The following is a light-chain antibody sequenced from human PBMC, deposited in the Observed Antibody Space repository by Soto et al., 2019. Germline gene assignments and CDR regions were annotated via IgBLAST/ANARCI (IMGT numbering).Light chain of an antibody. Sequence: QSMLTQPPSASGTPGQRVTISCSGSSSNIGSNTVNWYQQLPGTAPKVLIHSNNQRPSGVPDRFSGSKSGTSASLAISGLQSEDEADYYCAAWDDSLNGVVFGGGTKLTVL. CDR3: AAWDDSLNGVV. CDR2: SNN. J-gene: IGLJ2*01. CDR1: SSNIGSNT. V-gene: IGLV1-44*01.